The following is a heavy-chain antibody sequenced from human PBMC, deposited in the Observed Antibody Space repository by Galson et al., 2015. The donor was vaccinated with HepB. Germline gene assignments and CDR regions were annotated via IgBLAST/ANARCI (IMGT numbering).Heavy chain of an antibody. CDR2: IYHRGNT. V-gene: IGHV4-39*02. CDR3: SRDRYSHNLDAEY. J-gene: IGHJ4*02. CDR1: GDSISNSNYY. Sequence: ETLSLTCTVSGDSISNSNYYWAWIRQPPGKGLEWIATIYHRGNTYYNPSLQHRVTISIDASRNEFYLKVNSVTAADTALYYCSRDRYSHNLDAEYWGQGTLVTVSS. D-gene: IGHD3/OR15-3a*01.